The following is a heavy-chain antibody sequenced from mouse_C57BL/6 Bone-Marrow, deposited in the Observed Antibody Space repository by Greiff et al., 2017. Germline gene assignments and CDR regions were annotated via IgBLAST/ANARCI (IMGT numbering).Heavy chain of an antibody. Sequence: QVQLQQPGAELVKPGASVKLSCKASGYTFTSYWMHWVQQRPGRGLEWIGRIGPNSGGTKYNEKFKSKATLTVDKPSSTAYMQLSSLTSEDSAVYYCARGSSYAYYYAMDYWGQGTSVTVSS. J-gene: IGHJ4*01. V-gene: IGHV1-72*01. CDR3: ARGSSYAYYYAMDY. D-gene: IGHD1-1*01. CDR1: GYTFTSYW. CDR2: IGPNSGGT.